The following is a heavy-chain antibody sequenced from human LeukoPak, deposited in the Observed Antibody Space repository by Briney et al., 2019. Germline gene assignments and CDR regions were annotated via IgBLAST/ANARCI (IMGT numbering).Heavy chain of an antibody. CDR1: GYTFTGYY. CDR2: INPNSGGT. D-gene: IGHD2-2*01. Sequence: ASVKVSCKASGYTFTGYYMHWVRQAPGQGLEWMGWINPNSGGTNYAQKFQGRVTMTRDTSTSTAYMELSRLRSDDTAVYYCARSPRANIVVVPAANLDYWGQGTLVTVSS. CDR3: ARSPRANIVVVPAANLDY. J-gene: IGHJ4*02. V-gene: IGHV1-2*02.